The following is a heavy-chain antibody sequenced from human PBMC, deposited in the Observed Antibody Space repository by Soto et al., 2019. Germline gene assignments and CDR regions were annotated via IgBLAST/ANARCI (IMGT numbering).Heavy chain of an antibody. V-gene: IGHV4-31*03. CDR2: IYYSGST. CDR1: GGSISSGGYY. Sequence: QVQLQESGPGLVKPSQTLSLTCTVSGGSISSGGYYWSWIRQHPGKGLEWIGDIYYSGSTYYNPSLKSRVTISVDTSKNQFSLKLSSVTAADTAVYYCARGGGYGDWANEYFQHWGQGTLVTVSS. CDR3: ARGGGYGDWANEYFQH. J-gene: IGHJ1*01. D-gene: IGHD4-17*01.